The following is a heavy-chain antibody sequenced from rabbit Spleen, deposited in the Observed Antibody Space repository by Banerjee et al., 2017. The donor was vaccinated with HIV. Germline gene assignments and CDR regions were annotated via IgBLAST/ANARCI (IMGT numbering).Heavy chain of an antibody. Sequence: QSLEESGGDLVKPGASLTLTCAASGVSFSGSSYMCWVRQAPGKGLEWIACIETGSSGFTYFASWAKGRFTCSKTSSTTVTLQMTSLTVADTATYFCARDTGSSFSSYGMDLWGPGTLVTVS. D-gene: IGHD8-1*01. CDR2: IETGSSGFT. J-gene: IGHJ6*01. CDR3: ARDTGSSFSSYGMDL. CDR1: GVSFSGSSY. V-gene: IGHV1S40*01.